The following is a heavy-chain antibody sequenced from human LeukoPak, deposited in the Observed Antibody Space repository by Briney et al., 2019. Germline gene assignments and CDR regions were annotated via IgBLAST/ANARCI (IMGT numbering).Heavy chain of an antibody. CDR1: GFTFSSYW. CDR3: ARDVEYSSSSTSGY. J-gene: IGHJ4*02. Sequence: GGSLRLSCAASGFTFSSYWLHWVRQAPGKGLEWVSRIKGDGSSTSYADSVKGRFTISRDNAKNTLYLQMNSLRAEDTAVYYCARDVEYSSSSTSGYWGQGTLVTVSS. V-gene: IGHV3-74*01. CDR2: IKGDGSST. D-gene: IGHD6-6*01.